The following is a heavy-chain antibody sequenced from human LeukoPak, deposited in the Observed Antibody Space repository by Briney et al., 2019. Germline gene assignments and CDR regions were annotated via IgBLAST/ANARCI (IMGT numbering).Heavy chain of an antibody. V-gene: IGHV4-61*01. CDR1: GVSINSGTHY. D-gene: IGHD6-13*01. CDR2: IYYSGST. CDR3: ASSTSRYQSSGRYFGS. Sequence: SQTLSLTCTVSGVSINSGTHYWSWIRQPPGKGLEWSGYIYYSGSTNYNPSLKSRVTISVDTSSRQFSLKLTSVTTADTAVYYCASSTSRYQSSGRYFGSWGQGTLVTVSS. J-gene: IGHJ4*02.